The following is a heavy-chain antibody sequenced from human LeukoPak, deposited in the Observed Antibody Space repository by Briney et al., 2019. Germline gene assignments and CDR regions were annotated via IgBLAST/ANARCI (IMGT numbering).Heavy chain of an antibody. Sequence: SETLSLTCTVSSGSISSYDWSWIRQPPGKGLEWIGYIYYSGSTNYNPSLKSRVTVSVDTSKNQFSLKLSSVTAADTAVYYCARDKYGDYGYFDLWGRGTLVTVSS. CDR1: SGSISSYD. CDR3: ARDKYGDYGYFDL. D-gene: IGHD4-17*01. V-gene: IGHV4-59*01. CDR2: IYYSGST. J-gene: IGHJ2*01.